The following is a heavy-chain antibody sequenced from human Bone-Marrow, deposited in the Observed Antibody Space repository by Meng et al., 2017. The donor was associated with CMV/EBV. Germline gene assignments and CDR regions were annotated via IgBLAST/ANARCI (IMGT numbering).Heavy chain of an antibody. CDR1: GWSYSGYY. V-gene: IGHV4-34*01. J-gene: IGHJ2*01. CDR3: ARGCRPRIVGATRYFDL. Sequence: AQRHQWGARLLKPPATLYLPAAAHGWSYSGYYWSWIRQPPGKGLEWIGEINHSGSTNYNPSLKSRVTISVDTSKNQFSLKLSSMTSADTAVYYCARGCRPRIVGATRYFDLWGRGTLVTVSS. CDR2: INHSGST. D-gene: IGHD1-26*01.